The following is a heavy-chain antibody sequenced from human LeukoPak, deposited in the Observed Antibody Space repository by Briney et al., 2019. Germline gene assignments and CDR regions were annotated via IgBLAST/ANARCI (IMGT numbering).Heavy chain of an antibody. CDR2: IIPIFGTA. V-gene: IGHV1-69*13. CDR1: GGTFSSYA. Sequence: SVKVSCKASGGTFSSYAISWVRQAPGQGLEWMGGIIPIFGTANYAQKLQGRITITADESTSTVYMELTTLTSEDTAVYYCARGGDSSLWYYYLDYWGQGTLVTVSS. D-gene: IGHD3-16*02. J-gene: IGHJ4*02. CDR3: ARGGDSSLWYYYLDY.